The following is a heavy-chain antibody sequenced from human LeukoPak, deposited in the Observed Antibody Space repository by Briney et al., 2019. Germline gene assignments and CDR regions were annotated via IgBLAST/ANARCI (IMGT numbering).Heavy chain of an antibody. D-gene: IGHD1-26*01. V-gene: IGHV1-46*01. J-gene: IGHJ6*02. Sequence: ASVKVSCKASVYTLTSYYMHWVRQAPGQGLEYMGIINPSSGSTTYAQKFQGRLTMTRDTSTSTVYMELSSLRSEATAVYYCARLRSSSPYYYYYGMDVWGQGTTVTVSS. CDR1: VYTLTSYY. CDR3: ARLRSSSPYYYYYGMDV. CDR2: INPSSGST.